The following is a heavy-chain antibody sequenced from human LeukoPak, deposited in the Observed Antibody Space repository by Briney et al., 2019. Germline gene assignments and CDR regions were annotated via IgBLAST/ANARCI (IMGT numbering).Heavy chain of an antibody. CDR2: ISSSSYI. Sequence: GGSLRLSCAASGFTFSSYSMNWVRQAPGKGLEWVSSISSSSYIYYADSVKGRFTISRDNAKNSLYLQMNSLRAEDTAVYYCARDLGYGGNSLDYWGQGTLVTVSS. J-gene: IGHJ4*02. V-gene: IGHV3-21*01. CDR3: ARDLGYGGNSLDY. CDR1: GFTFSSYS. D-gene: IGHD4-23*01.